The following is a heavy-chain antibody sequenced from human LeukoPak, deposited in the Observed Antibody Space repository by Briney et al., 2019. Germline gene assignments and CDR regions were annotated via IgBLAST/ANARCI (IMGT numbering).Heavy chain of an antibody. CDR3: AIFSPSHSSSWGDGGYYYGMDV. CDR1: LGTFSIYT. Sequence: AVKDSCLAPLGTFSIYTISWVRPAPGQGLAWVGGIYPIFGTVNYAQKLWGRVTLTPDESTSTAYMELSSLRSEDTAVYHCAIFSPSHSSSWGDGGYYYGMDVWGKGTTVTVSS. D-gene: IGHD6-13*01. V-gene: IGHV1-69*01. CDR2: IYPIFGTV. J-gene: IGHJ6*04.